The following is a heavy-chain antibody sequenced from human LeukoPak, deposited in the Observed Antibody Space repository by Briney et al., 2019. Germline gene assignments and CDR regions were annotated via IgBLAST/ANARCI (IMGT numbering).Heavy chain of an antibody. CDR1: GLTFSSYG. Sequence: GGSLRLSCAASGLTFSSYGMHWVRQAPGKGLEWVAVIWYDGSNKYYADSVKGRFTISRDNSKNTLYLQMNSLRAEDTDVYYCARLPGEVRGVIITQDYWGQGTLVTVSS. CDR2: IWYDGSNK. J-gene: IGHJ4*02. CDR3: ARLPGEVRGVIITQDY. V-gene: IGHV3-33*01. D-gene: IGHD3-10*01.